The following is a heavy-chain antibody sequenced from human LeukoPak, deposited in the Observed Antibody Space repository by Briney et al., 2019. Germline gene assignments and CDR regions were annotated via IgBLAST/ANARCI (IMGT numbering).Heavy chain of an antibody. J-gene: IGHJ4*02. D-gene: IGHD3-9*01. V-gene: IGHV4-34*01. CDR3: ARGPTIDYDILTGYYYFDY. Sequence: SETLSLTCAVYRGSFSGYYWTWIRQSPGKGLEWIGEINHSGTINYNPSLKSRVTISIDTSKNQFSLKLSSVTAADTAVYYCARGPTIDYDILTGYYYFDYWGQGTLVTVSS. CDR1: RGSFSGYY. CDR2: INHSGTI.